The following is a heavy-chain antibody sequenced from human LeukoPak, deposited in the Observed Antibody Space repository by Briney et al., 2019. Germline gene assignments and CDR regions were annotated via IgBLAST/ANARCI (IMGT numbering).Heavy chain of an antibody. CDR3: ARVGEYCSSTSCQDAFDI. Sequence: SETLSLTCTVSGGSISSYYWSWIRQPAGKGLEWIGRIYTSGSTNYNPSLKSRVTISVDTSKNQFSLKLSSVTAADTAVYYCARVGEYCSSTSCQDAFDIWGQGTMVTVSS. J-gene: IGHJ3*02. V-gene: IGHV4-4*07. CDR1: GGSISSYY. D-gene: IGHD2-2*01. CDR2: IYTSGST.